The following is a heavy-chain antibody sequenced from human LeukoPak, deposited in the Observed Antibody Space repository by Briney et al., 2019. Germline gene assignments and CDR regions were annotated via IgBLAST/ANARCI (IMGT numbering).Heavy chain of an antibody. Sequence: PSETLSLTCAVYGGSFSGYYWSWIRQPPGKGLEWIGEINHSGSTNYNPSLKSRVTMSVDTSKNQFSLKLSSVTAADTAVYYCARDWAYYYGMDVWGQGTTVTVSS. D-gene: IGHD3-16*01. V-gene: IGHV4-34*01. CDR1: GGSFSGYY. J-gene: IGHJ6*02. CDR2: INHSGST. CDR3: ARDWAYYYGMDV.